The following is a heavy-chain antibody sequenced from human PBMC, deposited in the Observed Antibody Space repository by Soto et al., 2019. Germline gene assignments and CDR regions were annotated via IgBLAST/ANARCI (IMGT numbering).Heavy chain of an antibody. CDR2: INPNSGGT. D-gene: IGHD2-2*01. CDR1: GYPCTGYY. V-gene: IGHV1-2*04. J-gene: IGHJ6*02. CDR3: ARAGYGYQVQRHPGIHGMEV. Sequence: ASVKVSCKASGYPCTGYYMHCVRQAPGQGLEWMGWINPNSGGTKYAQKFQGWVTMNRDASISTAYMELSRRRAEDTAVYYCARAGYGYQVQRHPGIHGMEVWG.